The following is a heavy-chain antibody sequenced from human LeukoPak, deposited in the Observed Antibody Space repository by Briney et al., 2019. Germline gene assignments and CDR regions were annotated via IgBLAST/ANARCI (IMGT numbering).Heavy chain of an antibody. V-gene: IGHV3-7*02. CDR2: MRGDGSAI. J-gene: IGHJ4*02. Sequence: GGSPRLSCAASGFTFGGYWMTWVRQAPGKGLEWVANMRGDGSAIYYVDSVKGRFTISRDNAKNSLYLQMNSLRVEDTAIYYCARTTDLDFWGQGTLVTVSS. CDR1: GFTFGGYW. D-gene: IGHD4-17*01. CDR3: ARTTDLDF.